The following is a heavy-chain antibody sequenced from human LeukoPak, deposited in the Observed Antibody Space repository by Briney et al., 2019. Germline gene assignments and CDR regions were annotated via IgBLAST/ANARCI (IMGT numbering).Heavy chain of an antibody. D-gene: IGHD2-15*01. V-gene: IGHV3-21*01. Sequence: PGGSLRLSCTASGFTFSSYSMNWVRQAPGKGLEWVSSISTSSSYIYYADSEKGRFTISRDNARNSLYLQMNTLRAEDTAVYSCARGADGVSSNSRGWFDPWGQGTLVTVSS. CDR3: ARGADGVSSNSRGWFDP. J-gene: IGHJ5*02. CDR2: ISTSSSYI. CDR1: GFTFSSYS.